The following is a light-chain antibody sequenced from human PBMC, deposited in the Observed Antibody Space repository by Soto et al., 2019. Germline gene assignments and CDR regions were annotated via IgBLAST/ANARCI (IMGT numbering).Light chain of an antibody. J-gene: IGLJ3*02. V-gene: IGLV2-14*03. CDR3: SSFTSSNTVV. CDR1: SSDVGSYNY. Sequence: QSVLTQPASVSGSPGQSITISCTGTSSDVGSYNYVSWYQQHPGKAPKLMIYDVSNRPSGVSNRFSGSKSGNTASLTISGIQADDEADYYCSSFTSSNTVVFGGGTKLTVL. CDR2: DVS.